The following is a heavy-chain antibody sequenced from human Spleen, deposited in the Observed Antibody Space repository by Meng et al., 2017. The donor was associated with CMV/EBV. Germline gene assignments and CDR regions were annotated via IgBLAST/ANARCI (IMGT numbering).Heavy chain of an antibody. Sequence: ASVKVSCKASGYTFSAYYMHWVRQAPGQGLEWVGWINPKSGDTKFAQRFQGRVTMTRDTSISTASMELSRLRSDDTAVYYCARDGVQSFYYYYGMDVWGQGTTVTVSS. D-gene: IGHD3-16*01. CDR1: GYTFSAYY. CDR2: INPKSGDT. CDR3: ARDGVQSFYYYYGMDV. V-gene: IGHV1-2*02. J-gene: IGHJ6*02.